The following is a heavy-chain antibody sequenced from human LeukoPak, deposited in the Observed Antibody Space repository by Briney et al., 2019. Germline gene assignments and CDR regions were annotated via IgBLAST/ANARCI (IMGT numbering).Heavy chain of an antibody. V-gene: IGHV3-30-3*01. Sequence: PGGSLRLSCAASGFTFSSYAMHWVRQAPGRGLEWVAVISYDGSNKYYADSVKGRFTISRDNSKNTLYLQMNSLRAEDTAVYYCARGNALTSFDYWGQGTLVTVSS. CDR3: ARGNALTSFDY. CDR1: GFTFSSYA. CDR2: ISYDGSNK. D-gene: IGHD4-11*01. J-gene: IGHJ4*02.